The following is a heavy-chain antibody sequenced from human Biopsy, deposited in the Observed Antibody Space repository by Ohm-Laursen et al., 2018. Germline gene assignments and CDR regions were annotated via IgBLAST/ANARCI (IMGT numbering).Heavy chain of an antibody. Sequence: SLRLSCAASGFSASSYDMNWVRQAPGKGLEWISYISETSSHIYDADSVRDRFTVARDIAKNSLYLQLNSLRVEDTAVYYCARDSSRRAREGGMDVWGQGTTVTVSS. D-gene: IGHD6-6*01. J-gene: IGHJ6*02. CDR3: ARDSSRRAREGGMDV. V-gene: IGHV3-21*01. CDR1: GFSASSYD. CDR2: ISETSSHI.